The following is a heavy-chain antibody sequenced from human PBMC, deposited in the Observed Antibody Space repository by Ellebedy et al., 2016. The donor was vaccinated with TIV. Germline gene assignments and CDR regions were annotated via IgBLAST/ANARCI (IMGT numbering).Heavy chain of an antibody. CDR2: INHGGST. CDR3: ALLWFGAPDY. Sequence: MPGGSLRLSCTLSGGSFSGYYGSWIRQPPGKGREWIGEINHGGSTSYTPSLKNRVTISVDTSKNQFSLKLTSVTAADTAVYYCALLWFGAPDYWGQGTLVTVSS. J-gene: IGHJ4*02. D-gene: IGHD3-10*01. V-gene: IGHV4-34*01. CDR1: GGSFSGYY.